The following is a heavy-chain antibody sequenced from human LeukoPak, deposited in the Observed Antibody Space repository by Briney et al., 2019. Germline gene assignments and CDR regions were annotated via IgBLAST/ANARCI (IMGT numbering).Heavy chain of an antibody. V-gene: IGHV3-64D*06. CDR3: AREVPVPYFDY. J-gene: IGHJ4*02. CDR2: ISSNGGST. CDR1: GFTFSSYA. Sequence: GGSLRLSCSASGFTFSSYAMHWVRQAPGKGLEYVSAISSNGGSTYYADSVKGRFTISRDNSKNTLYLQMSSLRAEDTAVYYCAREVPVPYFDYWGQGTLVTVSS.